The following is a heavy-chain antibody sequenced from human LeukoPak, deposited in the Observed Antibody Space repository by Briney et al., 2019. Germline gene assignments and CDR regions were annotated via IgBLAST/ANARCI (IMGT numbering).Heavy chain of an antibody. CDR1: GFTFSSYE. J-gene: IGHJ4*02. D-gene: IGHD2-15*01. Sequence: PGGSLRLSCAASGFTFSSYEMNWVRQAPGKGLERVSDISSSGSTIYYADSVKGRFTISRDNAKNSVYLQMNTLRAEDTAVYYCARDLRGNIVVIVAADLSLDYWGQGTLVTVAS. CDR2: ISSSGSTI. CDR3: ARDLRGNIVVIVAADLSLDY. V-gene: IGHV3-48*03.